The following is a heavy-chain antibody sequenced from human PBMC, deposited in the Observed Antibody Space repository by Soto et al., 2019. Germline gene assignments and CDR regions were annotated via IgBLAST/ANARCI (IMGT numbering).Heavy chain of an antibody. J-gene: IGHJ4*02. V-gene: IGHV3-33*01. CDR3: ARVAYCSGGSCYAHFDY. CDR1: GFTFSSYG. Sequence: QVQLVESGGGVVQPGRSLRLSCAASGFTFSSYGMHWVRQAPGKGLEWVAVIWYDGRIKYYADSVKGRFTISRDNSRDTLYLQMNSLRVDDTAVYYCARVAYCSGGSCYAHFDYWGQGTLVTVSS. CDR2: IWYDGRIK. D-gene: IGHD2-15*01.